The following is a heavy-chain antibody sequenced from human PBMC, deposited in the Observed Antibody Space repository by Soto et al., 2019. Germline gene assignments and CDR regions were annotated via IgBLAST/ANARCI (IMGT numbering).Heavy chain of an antibody. CDR2: INAGNGDT. D-gene: IGHD5-12*01. CDR3: ARAISGYVS. J-gene: IGHJ5*02. CDR1: GYTFTAYT. V-gene: IGHV1-3*01. Sequence: GASVKVSCKASGYTFTAYTMHWVRQAPGQRLEWMGWINAGNGDTRYSQKFQGRVTLTRDTSANTAYMDLSSLRSEDTAIYYCARAISGYVSWGQGTLVTVSS.